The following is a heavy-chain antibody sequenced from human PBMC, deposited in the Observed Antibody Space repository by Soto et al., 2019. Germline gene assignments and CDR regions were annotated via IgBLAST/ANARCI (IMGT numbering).Heavy chain of an antibody. CDR1: GDSVSESSVS. CDR2: TNYRSRWYN. Sequence: SQTLSLTCAISGDSVSESSVSWNWIRQSPSRGLEWLARTNYRSRWYNDYAVSVRSRITVNPDTSKNQFSLQLTSVTPEDTAVYYCAGTTSHQWYYMDVWGKGTTVTVSS. V-gene: IGHV6-1*01. D-gene: IGHD1-7*01. CDR3: AGTTSHQWYYMDV. J-gene: IGHJ6*03.